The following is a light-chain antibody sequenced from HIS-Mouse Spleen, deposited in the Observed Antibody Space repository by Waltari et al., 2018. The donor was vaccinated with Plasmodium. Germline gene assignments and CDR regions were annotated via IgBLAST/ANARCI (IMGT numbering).Light chain of an antibody. CDR3: CSYAGSYTLV. CDR2: DVS. Sequence: QSALTQPRSVSGSPGQSVTISCTGTSSDVGGYNYVSWYQQHPGKAPKLMIYDVSKLTSGVPDRFSGSKSGNTASLTISGLQAEDEADYYCCSYAGSYTLVFGGGTKLTVL. V-gene: IGLV2-11*01. CDR1: SSDVGGYNY. J-gene: IGLJ2*01.